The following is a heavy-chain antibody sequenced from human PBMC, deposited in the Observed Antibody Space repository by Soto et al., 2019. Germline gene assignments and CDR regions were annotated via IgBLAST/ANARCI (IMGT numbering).Heavy chain of an antibody. J-gene: IGHJ4*02. Sequence: EVQLLESGGGLVQPGGALRLSCAASGFTFSSYAMRWVRQAPGKGLEWVSAISGSGSSTYYADSVKGRFTISRDNSKNTLYLQMNSLRAEDTAVYYCAKLTTVTSIDYWGQGTLVTVSS. V-gene: IGHV3-23*01. D-gene: IGHD4-17*01. CDR1: GFTFSSYA. CDR2: ISGSGSST. CDR3: AKLTTVTSIDY.